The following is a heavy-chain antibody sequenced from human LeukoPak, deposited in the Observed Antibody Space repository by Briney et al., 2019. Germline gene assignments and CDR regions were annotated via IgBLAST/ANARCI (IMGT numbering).Heavy chain of an antibody. CDR3: AKDAFVSFFDY. CDR1: GFTFSICA. D-gene: IGHD2-21*01. Sequence: GGSLRLSCAASGFTFSICAMNWVRQAPGKGPEWVSGISGSGDNTYYADSVKGRFTISRDNSKNMLYLQMNSLRAEDTAVYYCAKDAFVSFFDYWAQGIQVTVSS. V-gene: IGHV3-23*01. CDR2: ISGSGDNT. J-gene: IGHJ4*02.